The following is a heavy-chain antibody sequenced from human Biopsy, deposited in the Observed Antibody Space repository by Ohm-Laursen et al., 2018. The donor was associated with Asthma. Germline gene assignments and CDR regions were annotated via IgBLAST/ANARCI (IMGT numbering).Heavy chain of an antibody. Sequence: SSVKVSCKSSGDSFSNYAISWVRQAPGQGLEWMGGIIPIFGTANYAQKFQGRVTITADESTSTAYMELSSLSSEDTAVYYCARGDSSGWSHYYFDYWGQGTLVTVSS. CDR1: GDSFSNYA. J-gene: IGHJ4*02. D-gene: IGHD6-19*01. V-gene: IGHV1-69*01. CDR2: IIPIFGTA. CDR3: ARGDSSGWSHYYFDY.